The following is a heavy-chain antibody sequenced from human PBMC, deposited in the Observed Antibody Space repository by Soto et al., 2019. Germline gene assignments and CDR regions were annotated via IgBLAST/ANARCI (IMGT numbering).Heavy chain of an antibody. J-gene: IGHJ4*02. D-gene: IGHD3-10*01. CDR1: GYTFTSYG. Sequence: QVQLVQSGAEVKKPGASVKVSCKASGYTFTSYGISWVRQAPGQGLEWMGWISAYNGNINYAEKLQGRVTMTTDTSTSTAYMELRSLRSDDTAVYYCARDHTGGSESYQSGDYWGQGTLVTVSS. V-gene: IGHV1-18*04. CDR3: ARDHTGGSESYQSGDY. CDR2: ISAYNGNI.